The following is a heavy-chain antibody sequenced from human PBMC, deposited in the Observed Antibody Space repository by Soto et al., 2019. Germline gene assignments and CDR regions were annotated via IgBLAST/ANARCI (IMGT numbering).Heavy chain of an antibody. V-gene: IGHV1-18*01. J-gene: IGHJ4*02. CDR3: ARDHIVLMVYAIRPEDY. CDR1: GYTFTSYG. Sequence: QVQLVQSGAEVKKPGASVKVSCKASGYTFTSYGISWVRQAPGQGLEWMGWISAYNGNTNYAQKLQGRVTMTTDTSTSTAYMELRSLRSDDTAVYYCARDHIVLMVYAIRPEDYWGQGTLVTVSS. D-gene: IGHD2-8*01. CDR2: ISAYNGNT.